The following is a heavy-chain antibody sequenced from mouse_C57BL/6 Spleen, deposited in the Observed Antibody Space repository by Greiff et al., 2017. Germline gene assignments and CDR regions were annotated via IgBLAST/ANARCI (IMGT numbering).Heavy chain of an antibody. CDR1: GYTFTDYY. Sequence: VQLQQSGPELVKPGASVKISCKASGYTFTDYYMNWVKQSHGKSLEWIGDINPNNGGTSYNQKFKGKATLTADKSSSTAYMELRSLTSEDSAVYFCARRAAQALAMDYWGQGTSVTVSS. J-gene: IGHJ4*01. CDR3: ARRAAQALAMDY. V-gene: IGHV1-26*01. D-gene: IGHD3-2*02. CDR2: INPNNGGT.